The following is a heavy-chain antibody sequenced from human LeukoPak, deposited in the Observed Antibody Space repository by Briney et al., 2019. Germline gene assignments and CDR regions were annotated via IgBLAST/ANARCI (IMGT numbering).Heavy chain of an antibody. CDR2: IKQDGSEK. Sequence: GGSLRLSCAASGFTFSSYWMSWVRQAPGKGLEWVANIKQDGSEKYYVDSVKGRFTISRDNAKNSLYLQMNSLRAEDTAVYYCASLGPYGSGWAYYFDYWGQGTLVTVSS. D-gene: IGHD6-19*01. V-gene: IGHV3-7*01. CDR3: ASLGPYGSGWAYYFDY. J-gene: IGHJ4*02. CDR1: GFTFSSYW.